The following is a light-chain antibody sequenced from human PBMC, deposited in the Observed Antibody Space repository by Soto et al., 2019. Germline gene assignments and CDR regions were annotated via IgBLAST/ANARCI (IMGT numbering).Light chain of an antibody. CDR1: QSVGSD. CDR2: DIF. J-gene: IGKJ1*01. CDR3: QQRSNWPRT. V-gene: IGKV3D-15*01. Sequence: EIVMTQSPATLSVSPGERATLSCRASQSVGSDLAWYKQKTGQAPRLVIYDIFTRDTGVPNRISGSGSGTEFTLTISRLQTDEGSTDDGQQRSNWPRTFGQGTKVDIK.